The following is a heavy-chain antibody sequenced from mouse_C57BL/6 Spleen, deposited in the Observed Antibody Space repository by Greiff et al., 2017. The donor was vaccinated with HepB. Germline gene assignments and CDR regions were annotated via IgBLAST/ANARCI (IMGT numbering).Heavy chain of an antibody. Sequence: EVQLQQSGPELVKPGASVKISCKASGYTFTDYYMNWVKQSHGKSLEWIGDINPNNGGTSYNQKFKGKATLTVDKSSSTAYMELRSLTSEDSAVYYCARPIYSNYGAWFAYWGQGTLVTVSA. V-gene: IGHV1-26*01. CDR3: ARPIYSNYGAWFAY. CDR1: GYTFTDYY. J-gene: IGHJ3*01. D-gene: IGHD2-5*01. CDR2: INPNNGGT.